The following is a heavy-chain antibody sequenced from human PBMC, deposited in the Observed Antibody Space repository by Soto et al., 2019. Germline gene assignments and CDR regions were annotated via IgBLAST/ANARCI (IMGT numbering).Heavy chain of an antibody. V-gene: IGHV3-23*01. Sequence: EVQLLESGGGLVQPGGSLRLSCAASGFTFTTYAMRWVRQAPGKGLEWVSGITGGGGSTYYADSVGGRFTISRDNSKKVLYLKLNSLSAEDTAVYYCALQGLIAHWGQGTLVTVSS. J-gene: IGHJ5*02. CDR2: ITGGGGST. CDR3: ALQGLIAH. CDR1: GFTFTTYA.